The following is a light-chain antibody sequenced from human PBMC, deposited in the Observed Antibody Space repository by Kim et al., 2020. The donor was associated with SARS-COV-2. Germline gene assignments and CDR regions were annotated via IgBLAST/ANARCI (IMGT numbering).Light chain of an antibody. CDR3: VLFMGSGIWV. CDR1: FGSVSPVHY. J-gene: IGLJ3*02. CDR2: NTK. V-gene: IGLV8-61*01. Sequence: QTVVTQEPSFSVAPGGTVTLTCGLNFGSVSPVHYPTWYQQTPGQAPRTLIYNTKSRSSGVPERFSGSILGNTAALTITGAQADDESDYYCVLFMGSGIWVFGGGTQLTVL.